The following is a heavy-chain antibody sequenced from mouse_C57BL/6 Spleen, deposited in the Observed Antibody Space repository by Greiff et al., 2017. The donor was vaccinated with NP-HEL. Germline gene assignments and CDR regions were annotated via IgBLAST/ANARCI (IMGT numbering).Heavy chain of an antibody. CDR1: GYTFTDYE. D-gene: IGHD2-3*01. J-gene: IGHJ4*01. CDR3: TRPRDGLMDY. Sequence: QVQLKESGAELVRPGASVTLSCKASGYTFTDYEMHWVKQTPVHGLEWIGAIDPETGGTAYNQKFKGKAILTADKSSSTAYMELRSLTSEDSAVYYCTRPRDGLMDYWGQGTSVTVSS. CDR2: IDPETGGT. V-gene: IGHV1-15*01.